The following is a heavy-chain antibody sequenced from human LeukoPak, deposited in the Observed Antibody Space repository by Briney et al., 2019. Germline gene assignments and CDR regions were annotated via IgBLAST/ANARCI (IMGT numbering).Heavy chain of an antibody. CDR3: ATLLRLGELSFLDY. V-gene: IGHV1-24*01. J-gene: IGHJ4*02. CDR1: GYTLTELS. Sequence: ASVKVSCKVSGYTLTELSMHWVRQAPGKGLEWMGGFDPEDGETIYAQKFQGRVTMTEDTSTDTAYMELSSLRSEDTAVYYCATLLRLGELSFLDYWGQGTLVTVSS. CDR2: FDPEDGET. D-gene: IGHD3-16*01.